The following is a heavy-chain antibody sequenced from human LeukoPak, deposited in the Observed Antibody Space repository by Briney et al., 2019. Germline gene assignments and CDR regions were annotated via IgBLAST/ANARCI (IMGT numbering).Heavy chain of an antibody. V-gene: IGHV4-39*01. D-gene: IGHD4-17*01. J-gene: IGHJ4*02. CDR3: ASHDYGGYGEGY. CDR2: ICYSGST. Sequence: SETLSLTCTVSGGSISSSSYYWGWIRQPPGKGLEWIGSICYSGSTYYNPSLKSRVTISADTSKNQFSLKLSSVTAADTAVYYCASHDYGGYGEGYWGQGTLVTVSS. CDR1: GGSISSSSYY.